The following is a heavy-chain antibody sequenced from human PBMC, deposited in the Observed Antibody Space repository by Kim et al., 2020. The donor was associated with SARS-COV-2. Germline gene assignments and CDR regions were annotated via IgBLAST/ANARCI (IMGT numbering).Heavy chain of an antibody. CDR1: GYTFTSYG. Sequence: VKVSCKASGYTFTSYGISWVRQAPGQGLEWMGWISAYNGNTNYAQKLQGRVTMTTDTSTSTAYMELRSLRSDDTAVYYCARDYFFAVGATSDAFDIWGQGTMVTVSS. CDR3: ARDYFFAVGATSDAFDI. D-gene: IGHD1-26*01. J-gene: IGHJ3*02. V-gene: IGHV1-18*01. CDR2: ISAYNGNT.